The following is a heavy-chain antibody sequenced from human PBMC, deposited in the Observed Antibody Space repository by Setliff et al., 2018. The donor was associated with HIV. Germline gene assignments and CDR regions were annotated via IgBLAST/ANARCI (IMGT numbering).Heavy chain of an antibody. CDR1: GFTFRNYK. CDR3: VRARGGNSEWSY. J-gene: IGHJ4*02. Sequence: GGSLRLSCAASGFTFRNYKFNWVRQAPGRGLEWVSSISIGSGGAIDYADFVKGRFTISRDNAKNTLYLQMNSLRAEDTAVYSCVRARGGNSEWSYWGQGTLVTVSS. D-gene: IGHD2-15*01. V-gene: IGHV3-21*01. CDR2: ISIGSGGAI.